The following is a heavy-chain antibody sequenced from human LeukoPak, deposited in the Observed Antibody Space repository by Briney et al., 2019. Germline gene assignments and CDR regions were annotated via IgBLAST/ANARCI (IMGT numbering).Heavy chain of an antibody. J-gene: IGHJ4*02. CDR2: ISGSGGST. Sequence: GGSLRLSCAASGFTFSSYAMSWVRQAPGKGLEWVSAISGSGGSTYYADSVKGRFTISRDNSKNTLYLQMNSLRAEDTAVYYCATIRFLEWSYFDYWGQGTLVTVSS. D-gene: IGHD3-3*01. CDR1: GFTFSSYA. V-gene: IGHV3-23*01. CDR3: ATIRFLEWSYFDY.